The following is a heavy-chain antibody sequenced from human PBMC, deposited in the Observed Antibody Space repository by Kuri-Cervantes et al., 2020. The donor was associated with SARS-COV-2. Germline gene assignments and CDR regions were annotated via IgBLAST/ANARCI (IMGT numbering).Heavy chain of an antibody. V-gene: IGHV1-18*01. CDR1: GYTFTSYG. CDR3: ARDFSGGQLLSGWSRQTYYYYYYMDV. D-gene: IGHD2-2*01. CDR2: ISAYNGNT. J-gene: IGHJ6*03. Sequence: ASVKVSCKASGYTFTSYGISWVRQAPGQGLEWMGWISAYNGNTNYAQKLQGRVTMTRDTSTSTVYMELSSLRSEDTAVYYCARDFSGGQLLSGWSRQTYYYYYYMDVCGKGTTVTVSS.